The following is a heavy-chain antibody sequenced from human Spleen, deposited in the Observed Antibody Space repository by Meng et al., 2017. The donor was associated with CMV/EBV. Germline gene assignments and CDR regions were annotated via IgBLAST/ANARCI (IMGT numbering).Heavy chain of an antibody. J-gene: IGHJ4*02. CDR3: AKATSIAVAGTKVSFDY. D-gene: IGHD6-19*01. CDR1: GFTFSDYY. CDR2: ISRSGNVI. Sequence: GESLKISCAASGFTFSDYYMSWIRQAPGKGLEWVSYISRSGNVIYHADSVKGRFTISRDNAKNSLYLQMNSLRAEDTALYYCAKATSIAVAGTKVSFDYWGQGTLVTVSS. V-gene: IGHV3-11*01.